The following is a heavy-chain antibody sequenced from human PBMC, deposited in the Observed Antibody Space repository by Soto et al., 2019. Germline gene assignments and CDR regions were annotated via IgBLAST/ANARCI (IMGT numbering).Heavy chain of an antibody. J-gene: IGHJ5*02. V-gene: IGHV1-18*01. D-gene: IGHD2-2*01. CDR2: ISAYNGNT. CDR1: GYTFTSYG. CDR3: ARDPGIVVVPAPSRNNWFDP. Sequence: ASVKVSCKASGYTFTSYGISWVRQAPGQGLEWMGWISAYNGNTNYAQKLQGRVTMTTDTSTSTAYMELRSLRSDDTAVYYCARDPGIVVVPAPSRNNWFDPRGQGTLVTVSS.